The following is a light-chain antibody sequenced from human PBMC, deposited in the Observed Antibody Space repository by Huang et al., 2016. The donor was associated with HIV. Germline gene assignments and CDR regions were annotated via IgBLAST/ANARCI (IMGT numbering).Light chain of an antibody. V-gene: IGKV1-39*01. CDR3: QQSYNLPYI. J-gene: IGKJ2*01. CDR1: QSITTY. CDR2: ATS. Sequence: DIQMTQSPPSLSASLGDRVTITCRASQSITTYLNWYRHKPGEAPELLIHATSTLQNGVPSRFSGGGSGTDFTLTITNLQSEDVASYYCQQSYNLPYIFGRGTKVDIK.